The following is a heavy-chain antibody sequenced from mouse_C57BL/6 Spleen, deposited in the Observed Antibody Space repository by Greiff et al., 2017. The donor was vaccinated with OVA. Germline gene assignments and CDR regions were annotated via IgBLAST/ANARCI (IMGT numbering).Heavy chain of an antibody. CDR1: YFAFMASA. Sequence: LQQSGAELVRPGSSVKLSCQDSYFAFMASAMHWVKQRPGHGLEWIGSFTMYSDATEYSENFKGKATLTANTSSSTAYMELSSLTSEDSAVYYCAKEDPYFSYAMDYWGQGTSVTVSS. CDR3: AKEDPYFSYAMDY. CDR2: FTMYSDAT. V-gene: IGHV1-49*01. J-gene: IGHJ4*01. D-gene: IGHD1-1*01.